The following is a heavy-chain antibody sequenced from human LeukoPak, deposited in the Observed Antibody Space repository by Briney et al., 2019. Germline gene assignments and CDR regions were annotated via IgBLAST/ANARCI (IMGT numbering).Heavy chain of an antibody. CDR1: GFIFDDYV. V-gene: IGHV3-20*04. J-gene: IGHJ3*02. CDR2: IDWNGGTT. Sequence: GGSLRLSCIASGFIFDDYVMSWVRQAPGKGLEWVSGIDWNGGTTGYADSVKGRFTISRDNARNSLYLQLNSLRPEDTALYYCAKAIAAPGAFDIWGQGTMVTVSS. D-gene: IGHD6-13*01. CDR3: AKAIAAPGAFDI.